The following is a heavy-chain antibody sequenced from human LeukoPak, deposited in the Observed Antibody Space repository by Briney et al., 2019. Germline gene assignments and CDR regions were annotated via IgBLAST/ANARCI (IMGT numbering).Heavy chain of an antibody. J-gene: IGHJ4*02. CDR1: AYSIRGYY. D-gene: IGHD6-19*01. V-gene: IGHV4-59*04. CDR2: ISYSGST. Sequence: SETLSLTCSVSAYSIRGYYWSWIRQPPGKGLEWIGYISYSGSTNYNPSLKSRVTMSVDRSKNQFSLKLSSVTAADTAVYYCATSSRYSSGWYDYWGQGTLVTVSS. CDR3: ATSSRYSSGWYDY.